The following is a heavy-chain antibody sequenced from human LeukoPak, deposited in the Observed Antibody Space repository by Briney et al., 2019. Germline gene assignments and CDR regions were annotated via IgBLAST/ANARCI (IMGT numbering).Heavy chain of an antibody. CDR3: ASQGGCSGGSCFSRIDS. J-gene: IGHJ4*02. D-gene: IGHD2-15*01. CDR1: GGSINSTSYY. V-gene: IGHV4-39*01. CDR2: VYDSGTT. Sequence: PSETLSLTCSVSGGSINSTSYYWGWIRQPPGKGLEWIGSVYDSGTTYYNPSLNSRVNISVDTSKNQFSLKLSSVTAADTAVYYCASQGGCSGGSCFSRIDSWGQGTLVTVSS.